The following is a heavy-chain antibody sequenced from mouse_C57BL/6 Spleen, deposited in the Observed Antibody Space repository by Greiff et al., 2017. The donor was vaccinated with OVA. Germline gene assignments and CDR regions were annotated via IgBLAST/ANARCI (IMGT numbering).Heavy chain of an antibody. CDR3: ARGDYEFAY. CDR1: GFTFSSYA. J-gene: IGHJ3*01. CDR2: ISDGGSYT. D-gene: IGHD2-4*01. V-gene: IGHV5-4*01. Sequence: EVQRVESGGGLVKPGGSLKLSCAASGFTFSSYAMSWVRQTPEKRLEWVATISDGGSYTYYPDNVKGRFTISRDNAKNNLYLQMSHLKSEDTAMYYCARGDYEFAYWGQGTLVTVSA.